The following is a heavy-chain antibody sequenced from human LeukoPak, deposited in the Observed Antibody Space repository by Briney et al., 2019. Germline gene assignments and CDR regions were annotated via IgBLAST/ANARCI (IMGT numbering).Heavy chain of an antibody. CDR1: GGSISSYY. J-gene: IGHJ5*02. D-gene: IGHD3-10*01. Sequence: PSGTLSLTCTVSGGSISSYYWSWIRQPPGKGLEYIGYIYYSGSTNYNPSLKSRVTISVDTSKNQFSLKLSSVTAADTAVYYCARARTHYYGSGDTIDPWGQGTLVTVSS. CDR3: ARARTHYYGSGDTIDP. CDR2: IYYSGST. V-gene: IGHV4-59*01.